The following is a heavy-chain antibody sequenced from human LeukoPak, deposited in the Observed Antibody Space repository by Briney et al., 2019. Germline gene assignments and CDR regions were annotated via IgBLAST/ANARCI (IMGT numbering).Heavy chain of an antibody. CDR3: AKGEHYYDSSGYATPDY. J-gene: IGHJ4*02. Sequence: GRSLRLSCAASGFTFSSYGMHWVRQAPGKGLEGVAFIRYDGSNKYYADSVKGRFTISRDNSKNTLYLQMNSLRAEDTAVYYCAKGEHYYDSSGYATPDYWGQGTLVTVSS. CDR1: GFTFSSYG. D-gene: IGHD3-22*01. CDR2: IRYDGSNK. V-gene: IGHV3-30*02.